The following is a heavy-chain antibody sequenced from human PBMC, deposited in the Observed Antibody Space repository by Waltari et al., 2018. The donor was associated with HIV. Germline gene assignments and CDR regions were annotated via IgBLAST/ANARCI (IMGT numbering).Heavy chain of an antibody. J-gene: IGHJ6*02. V-gene: IGHV1-69*04. CDR2: IIPILGIA. Sequence: QVQLVQSGAEVKKPGSSVKVSCKASGGTFSSYAISWVRQAPGQGLEWMGRIIPILGIANYAQKFQGRVTITADKSTSTAYMELSSLRSEDTAVYYCARYGYSYGQYYYYGMDVWGQGTTVTVSS. CDR1: GGTFSSYA. D-gene: IGHD5-18*01. CDR3: ARYGYSYGQYYYYGMDV.